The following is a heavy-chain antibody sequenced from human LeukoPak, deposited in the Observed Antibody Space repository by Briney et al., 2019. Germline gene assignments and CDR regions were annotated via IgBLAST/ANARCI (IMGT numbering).Heavy chain of an antibody. Sequence: GGSLRLSCAASGFTFSSYIINWVRQAPGKGLEWVSSISSTSSYIYYTDSVKGRFTISRDSAKNSLYLQMNSLRAEDTAVYYCARDGHGNFWRARRTYYMDVWGKGTTVTASS. D-gene: IGHD3-3*01. V-gene: IGHV3-21*01. CDR3: ARDGHGNFWRARRTYYMDV. CDR2: ISSTSSYI. J-gene: IGHJ6*03. CDR1: GFTFSSYI.